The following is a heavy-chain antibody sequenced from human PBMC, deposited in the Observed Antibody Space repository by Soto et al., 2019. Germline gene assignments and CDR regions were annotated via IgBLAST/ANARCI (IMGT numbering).Heavy chain of an antibody. CDR2: ISYDGSNK. CDR3: VGGQYYFDY. D-gene: IGHD3-10*01. J-gene: IGHJ4*02. Sequence: QVQLVESGGGVVQPGRSLRLSCAASGFPFSSYGMHWVREAPGKGLEWVAVISYDGSNKYYADSVKGRFTISRDNSASTLYLQMNSLRPEDRALDYCVGGQYYFDYRGQGTLVTVSP. CDR1: GFPFSSYG. V-gene: IGHV3-30*03.